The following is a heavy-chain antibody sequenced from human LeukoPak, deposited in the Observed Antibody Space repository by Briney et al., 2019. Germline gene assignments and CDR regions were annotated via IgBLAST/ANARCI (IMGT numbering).Heavy chain of an antibody. D-gene: IGHD1-26*01. CDR2: IYATGST. CDR3: ARGATHDAFDI. J-gene: IGHJ3*02. V-gene: IGHV4-4*09. CDR1: GGSISSYY. Sequence: PSETLSLTCTVSGGSISSYYWSWLRQPPGKGLEWIGHIYATGSTNYNPSLKSRVTISVDTSNNQFSLKLSSVPAANTVVYYCARGATHDAFDIWGQGTIVTVSS.